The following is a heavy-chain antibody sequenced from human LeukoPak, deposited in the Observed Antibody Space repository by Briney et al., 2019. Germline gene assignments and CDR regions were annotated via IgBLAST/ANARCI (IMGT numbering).Heavy chain of an antibody. CDR3: ARDQGDYYYYYGMDV. CDR1: GYTFTGYY. J-gene: IGHJ6*02. V-gene: IGHV1-18*04. CDR2: ISAYNGNT. Sequence: GASVKVSCKASGYTFTGYYMHWVRQAPGQGLEWMGWISAYNGNTNYAQKLQGRVTMTTDTSTSTAYMELRSLRSDDTAVYYCARDQGDYYYYYGMDVWGQGTTVTVSS. D-gene: IGHD2-21*02.